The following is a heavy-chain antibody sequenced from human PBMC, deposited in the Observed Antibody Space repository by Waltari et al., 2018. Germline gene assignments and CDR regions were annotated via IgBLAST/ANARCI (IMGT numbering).Heavy chain of an antibody. CDR2: ISYDGSNK. Sequence: QVQLVESGGGGVQPGRSLRPSCAASGFTFSSYAMHGVRKAPGRGLEWVAVISYDGSNKYYADSVKGRFTISRDNSKNTLYLQMNSLRAEDTAVYYCARVHSSITMIVLDAFDIWGQGTMVTVCS. D-gene: IGHD3-22*01. CDR1: GFTFSSYA. J-gene: IGHJ3*02. CDR3: ARVHSSITMIVLDAFDI. V-gene: IGHV3-30*04.